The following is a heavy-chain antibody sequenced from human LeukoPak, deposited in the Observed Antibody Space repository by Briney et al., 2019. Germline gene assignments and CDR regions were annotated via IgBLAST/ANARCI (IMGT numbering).Heavy chain of an antibody. CDR1: GFTFSSYG. CDR3: AKDPTVLLRFGELSSEYFQH. V-gene: IGHV3-30*02. J-gene: IGHJ1*01. CDR2: IRYDGSNR. Sequence: GGSLRLSCGVSGFTFSSYGMHWGRQAPGEGLEWGAYIRYDGSNRHYAASVKGRFTISRDNSKNTLYLQMDRLRVEDTAVYYCAKDPTVLLRFGELSSEYFQHWGQGTLVTVSS. D-gene: IGHD3-10*01.